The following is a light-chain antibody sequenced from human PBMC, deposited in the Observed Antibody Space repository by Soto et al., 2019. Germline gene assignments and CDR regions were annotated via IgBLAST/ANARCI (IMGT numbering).Light chain of an antibody. Sequence: QSVLTQPTSVSGSPGQSITIYCTGNSNDIGAFDYVSWYQQHPGKAPRLLIHGVRNRPPGISSRFSASKSGLTASLPISGLRADDESHYYCSSFTTHRFYVFGPGTKVIVL. CDR3: SSFTTHRFYV. CDR2: GVR. CDR1: SNDIGAFDY. V-gene: IGLV2-14*01. J-gene: IGLJ1*01.